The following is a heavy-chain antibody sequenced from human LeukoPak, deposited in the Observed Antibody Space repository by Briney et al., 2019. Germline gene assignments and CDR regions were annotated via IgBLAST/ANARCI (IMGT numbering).Heavy chain of an antibody. Sequence: SETLSLTCTVSGGSIDSTSYYWGWFRQPPGKGLEWIGTTYYRANTYYNPSLKSRVTISVDTSKNQFSLKLSSVTAADTAVYYCARDVVGATTFEEDGIYYFDYWGQGTLVTVSS. D-gene: IGHD1-26*01. CDR3: ARDVVGATTFEEDGIYYFDY. CDR1: GGSIDSTSYY. J-gene: IGHJ4*02. CDR2: TYYRANT. V-gene: IGHV4-39*07.